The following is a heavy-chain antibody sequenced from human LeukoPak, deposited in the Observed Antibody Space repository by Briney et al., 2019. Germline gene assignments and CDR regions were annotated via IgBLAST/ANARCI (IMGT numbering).Heavy chain of an antibody. CDR3: AREEGESSSWYINYYYGMDV. CDR2: TYYRSKWYN. CDR1: GDSVSSNSAA. V-gene: IGHV6-1*01. D-gene: IGHD6-13*01. Sequence: SQTLSLTFAISGDSVSSNSAAWNWIRQSPSRGLEWLGRTYYRSKWYNDYAVSVKSRITINPDTSKNQFSLQLNSVTPEDTAVYYCAREEGESSSWYINYYYGMDVWGQGTTVTVSS. J-gene: IGHJ6*02.